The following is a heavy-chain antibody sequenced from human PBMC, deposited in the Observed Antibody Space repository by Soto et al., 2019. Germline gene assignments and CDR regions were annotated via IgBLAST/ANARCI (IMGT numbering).Heavy chain of an antibody. J-gene: IGHJ4*02. CDR3: APFRYSTNGVLNRYFDF. D-gene: IGHD2-8*01. CDR1: GFSLSTNGVG. Sequence: QITLKESGPTLVKPTQTLTLTCTFSGFSLSTNGVGVGWIRQPPREALEWLALIYWDDDKRYRPSLKNRLTITKDTSKNQVVLTVTNMDPVDTATYYCAPFRYSTNGVLNRYFDFWGQGTLVTVSS. V-gene: IGHV2-5*02. CDR2: IYWDDDK.